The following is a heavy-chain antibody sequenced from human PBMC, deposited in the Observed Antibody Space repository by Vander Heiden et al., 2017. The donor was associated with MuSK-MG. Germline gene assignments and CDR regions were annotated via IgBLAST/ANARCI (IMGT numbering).Heavy chain of an antibody. V-gene: IGHV4-39*07. CDR3: AREDERARAFDI. Sequence: QLQLQESGPGLVKPSETLSPPCTVSGCSISSSCYYWGWIRQPPGKGLEWIGSIYYSGSTYYNPSLKSRVTISVDTSKNQFSLKLSAVTAADTAVYYCAREDERARAFDIWGQGTMVTVSS. CDR1: GCSISSSCYY. CDR2: IYYSGST. J-gene: IGHJ3*02.